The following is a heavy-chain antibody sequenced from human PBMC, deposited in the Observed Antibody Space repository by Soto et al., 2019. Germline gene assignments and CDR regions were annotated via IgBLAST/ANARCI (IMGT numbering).Heavy chain of an antibody. CDR3: ARDQGSSSIVYYYYYGMDV. D-gene: IGHD6-13*01. V-gene: IGHV3-23*01. CDR1: GFTFSTYP. Sequence: PGGSLRLSCAASGFTFSTYPMSWVRQAPGKGLEWVSGISGSGISTYYTDSVKGRFTISRDNAKNSLYLQMNSLRAEDTAVYYCARDQGSSSIVYYYYYGMDVWGQGTTVTVSS. J-gene: IGHJ6*02. CDR2: ISGSGIST.